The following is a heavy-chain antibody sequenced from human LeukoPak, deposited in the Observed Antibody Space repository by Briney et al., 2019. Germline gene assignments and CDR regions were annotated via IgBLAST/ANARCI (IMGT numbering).Heavy chain of an antibody. J-gene: IGHJ4*02. CDR1: GFTFSSYG. CDR3: ARSGGDYLFFDD. Sequence: GGSLRLSCAASGFTFSSYGMHWVRQAPGKGLEWVAFIRYDGSNKYYADSVKGRFTISRDNSKNTLYLQMNSLRAEDTAVYFCARSGGDYLFFDDWGQGTLVTVSS. D-gene: IGHD2-21*02. CDR2: IRYDGSNK. V-gene: IGHV3-30*02.